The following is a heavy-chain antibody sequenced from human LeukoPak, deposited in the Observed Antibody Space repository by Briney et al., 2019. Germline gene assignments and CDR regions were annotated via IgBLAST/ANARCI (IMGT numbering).Heavy chain of an antibody. CDR1: GFTFSDYY. CDR3: AKDISSWFYFDY. Sequence: PGGSLRLSCAASGFTFSDYYMSWIRQAPGKGLEWVSYISSSGSTIYYADSVKGRFTISRDNAKNSLYLQMNSLRAEDTAVYYCAKDISSWFYFDYWGQGTLVTVSS. J-gene: IGHJ4*02. CDR2: ISSSGSTI. V-gene: IGHV3-11*01. D-gene: IGHD6-13*01.